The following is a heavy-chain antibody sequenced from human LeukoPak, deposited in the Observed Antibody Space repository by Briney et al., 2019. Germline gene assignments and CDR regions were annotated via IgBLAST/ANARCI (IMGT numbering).Heavy chain of an antibody. CDR3: AREEWELFDY. CDR2: IYYSGST. V-gene: IGHV4-39*02. D-gene: IGHD1-26*01. CDR1: GGSISSSSYY. J-gene: IGHJ4*02. Sequence: KASETLSLTCTVSGGSISSSSYYWGWIRQPPGKGLEWIGSIYYSGSTHYNPSLKSRVTISVDTSKNQFSLKLSSVTAADTAVYYCAREEWELFDYWGQGTLVTVSS.